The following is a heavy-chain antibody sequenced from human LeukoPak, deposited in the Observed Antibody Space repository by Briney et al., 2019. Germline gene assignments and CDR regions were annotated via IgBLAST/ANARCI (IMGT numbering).Heavy chain of an antibody. CDR2: IIPILGIA. CDR1: GGTFSSYA. D-gene: IGHD1-26*01. Sequence: SVKVSCKASGGTFSSYAISWVRQAPGQGLEWMGRIIPILGIANYAQKFQGRVTITADKSTSTAYMELSSLRSEDTAVYYCARLGANDAFDIWGQGTMVTVSS. CDR3: ARLGANDAFDI. J-gene: IGHJ3*02. V-gene: IGHV1-69*04.